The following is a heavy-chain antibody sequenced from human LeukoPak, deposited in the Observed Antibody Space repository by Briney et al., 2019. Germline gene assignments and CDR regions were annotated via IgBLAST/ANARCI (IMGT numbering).Heavy chain of an antibody. J-gene: IGHJ6*02. V-gene: IGHV1-18*01. Sequence: ASVTVSCKASGYTFTSYGISWVRPAPGQGLEWMGWISAYNGNTNYAQKPQGRVTMTTDPSTSTAYMELRSLRSDDTAVYYCARDLQSSGWMYYYGMDVWGQGTTVTVSS. CDR1: GYTFTSYG. CDR3: ARDLQSSGWMYYYGMDV. D-gene: IGHD6-19*01. CDR2: ISAYNGNT.